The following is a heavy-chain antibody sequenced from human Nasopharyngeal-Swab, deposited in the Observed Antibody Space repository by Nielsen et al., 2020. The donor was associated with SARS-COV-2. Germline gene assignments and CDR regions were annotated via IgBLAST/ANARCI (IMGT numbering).Heavy chain of an antibody. V-gene: IGHV5-51*01. CDR2: IYPGDYDT. J-gene: IGHJ3*01. Sequence: ERQAPGEGLGWMGIIYPGDYDTRYSASFQGQVTISADKSISTAYLQWSSLKASDTSMYYCARSLNSGWLDDAFDVWGQGTMVTVSS. CDR3: ARSLNSGWLDDAFDV. D-gene: IGHD6-19*01.